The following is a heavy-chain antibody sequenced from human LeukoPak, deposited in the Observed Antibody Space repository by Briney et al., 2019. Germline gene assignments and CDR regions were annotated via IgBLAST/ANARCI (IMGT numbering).Heavy chain of an antibody. J-gene: IGHJ4*02. CDR2: IYTSGST. D-gene: IGHD3-22*01. CDR1: GGSISSYY. CDR3: AREDYDSSGYYTPAFDY. V-gene: IGHV4-4*07. Sequence: SETLSLTCTVPGGSISSYYWSWIRQPAGKGLEWIGRIYTSGSTNYNPSLKSRVTMSVDTSKNQFSLKLSSVTAADTAVYYCAREDYDSSGYYTPAFDYWGQGTLVTVSS.